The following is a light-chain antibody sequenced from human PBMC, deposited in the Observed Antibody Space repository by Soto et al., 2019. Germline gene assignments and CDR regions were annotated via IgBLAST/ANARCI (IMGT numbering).Light chain of an antibody. CDR2: DAS. V-gene: IGKV3-20*01. J-gene: IGKJ5*01. CDR1: QSVISSY. Sequence: GLTQSPGTLSLSPGERATLSCRASQSVISSYLAWYQQKPGQAPRLLIYDASSRATGIPDRFSGSGSGTDFTLTISRLEPEDVAVYYCQQYGSSPRTFGEGTRLEI. CDR3: QQYGSSPRT.